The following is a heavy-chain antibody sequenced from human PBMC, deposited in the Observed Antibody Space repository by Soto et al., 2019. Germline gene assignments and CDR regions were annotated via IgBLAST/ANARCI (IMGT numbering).Heavy chain of an antibody. V-gene: IGHV5-10-1*01. CDR1: GYSFAGYW. CDR2: IDPSDSQT. J-gene: IGHJ4*02. CDR3: ARQIYDSDTGPNFQYYFDS. Sequence: HGESLKISCNGSGYSFAGYWITWVRQKPGKGLEWMGRIDPSDSQTYYSPSFRGHVTISATKSITTVFLQWSSLRASDTAMYYCARQIYDSDTGPNFQYYFDSWGQGTLVTVSS. D-gene: IGHD3-22*01.